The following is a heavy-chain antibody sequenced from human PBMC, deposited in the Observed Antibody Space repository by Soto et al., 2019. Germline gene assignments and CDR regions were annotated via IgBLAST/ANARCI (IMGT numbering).Heavy chain of an antibody. CDR3: ARDAHYYDSSGYYYGSGNCFDP. J-gene: IGHJ5*02. CDR1: GFTFSSYG. CDR2: IWYDGSNK. Sequence: QVQLVESGGGVVQPGRSLRLSCAASGFTFSSYGMHWVRQAPGKGLEWVAVIWYDGSNKYYADSVKGRFTISRDNSKNAVVLQMSSLGAEDTAVYCCARDAHYYDSSGYYYGSGNCFDPLCRGTVVRVSS. D-gene: IGHD3-22*01. V-gene: IGHV3-33*01.